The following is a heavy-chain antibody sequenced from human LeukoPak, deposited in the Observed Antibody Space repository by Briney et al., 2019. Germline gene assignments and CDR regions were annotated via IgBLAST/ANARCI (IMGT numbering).Heavy chain of an antibody. CDR2: ISSSSTYT. CDR1: GFTFSDYY. V-gene: IGHV3-11*06. CDR3: ARDIYGGHDY. J-gene: IGHJ4*02. Sequence: PGGSLRLSRAASGFTFSDYYMTWIRQAPGKGLEWVSYISSSSTYTNYGDSVKGRFTISRDNAKDSLYLQMNSLRAEDTAVYYCARDIYGGHDYWGQGTLLTVSS. D-gene: IGHD2-21*01.